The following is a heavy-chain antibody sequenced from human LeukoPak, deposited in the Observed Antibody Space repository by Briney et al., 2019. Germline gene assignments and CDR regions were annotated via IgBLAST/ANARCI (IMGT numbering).Heavy chain of an antibody. CDR2: ISGSGGST. Sequence: GGSLRLSCAASGFTFSSYSMNWVRQAPGKGLEWVSSISGSGGSTYYADSVKGRFTISRANSKNTLFLQMNSMRAEDAAVYYCAKGLGYCGSSTCYLDYWGQGTLVTVSS. CDR1: GFTFSSYS. V-gene: IGHV3-23*01. D-gene: IGHD2-2*01. J-gene: IGHJ4*02. CDR3: AKGLGYCGSSTCYLDY.